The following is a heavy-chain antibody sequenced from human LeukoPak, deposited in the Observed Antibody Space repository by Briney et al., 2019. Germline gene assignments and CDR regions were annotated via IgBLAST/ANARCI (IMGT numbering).Heavy chain of an antibody. CDR3: ARDKVYYYGSGSYFWFDP. J-gene: IGHJ5*02. CDR2: IYTSGST. Sequence: SETLSLTCAVYGGSFSGYYWSWIRQPAGKGLEWIGRIYTSGSTNYNPSLKSRVTISVDTSKNQFSLKLSSVTAADTAVYYCARDKVYYYGSGSYFWFDPWGQGTLVTVSS. V-gene: IGHV4-4*07. CDR1: GGSFSGYY. D-gene: IGHD3-10*01.